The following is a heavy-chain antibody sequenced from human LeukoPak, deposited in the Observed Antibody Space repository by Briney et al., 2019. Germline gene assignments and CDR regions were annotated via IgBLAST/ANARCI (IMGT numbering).Heavy chain of an antibody. CDR3: ARYYSGYDDY. Sequence: GGSLRLSSAASGFTFSTYSMNWVRQAPGKGLEWVSSISSSSSYIYYADSVKGRFTISRDNAKHSLYLQMNSLRAEDTAVYYCARYYSGYDDYWGQGTLVTVSS. CDR1: GFTFSTYS. CDR2: ISSSSSYI. V-gene: IGHV3-21*01. D-gene: IGHD5-12*01. J-gene: IGHJ4*02.